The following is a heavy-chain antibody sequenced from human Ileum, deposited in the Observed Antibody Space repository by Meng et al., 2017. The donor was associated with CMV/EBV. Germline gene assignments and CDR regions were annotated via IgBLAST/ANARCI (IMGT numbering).Heavy chain of an antibody. Sequence: ASVKVSCKASGGTVTNYAINWVRQAPGQGLEWMGIINPSSGSTNYAQKLQGRVTMTTDTSTSTAYMDLSSLRSEDTAVYYCARRIAAGGTEAWLDSWGQGTLVTVSS. V-gene: IGHV1-46*04. CDR2: INPSSGST. J-gene: IGHJ5*01. D-gene: IGHD6-13*01. CDR3: ARRIAAGGTEAWLDS. CDR1: GGTVTNYA.